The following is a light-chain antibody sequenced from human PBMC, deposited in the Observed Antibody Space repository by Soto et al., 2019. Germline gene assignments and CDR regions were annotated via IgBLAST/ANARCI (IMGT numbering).Light chain of an antibody. CDR3: QQYGTSPPRFT. CDR1: KGVASST. V-gene: IGKV3-20*01. Sequence: EMVLTQSPGTLSLSSGERATLSCRASKGVASSTVAWYQQRPGQAPRLLIYGSSRRATGVPGRFSGSGSGTDFTLTISGLESEDSAVYYCQQYGTSPPRFTFGPGTKVEIK. CDR2: GSS. J-gene: IGKJ3*01.